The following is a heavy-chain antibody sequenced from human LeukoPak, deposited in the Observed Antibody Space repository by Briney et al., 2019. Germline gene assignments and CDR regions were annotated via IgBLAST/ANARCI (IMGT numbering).Heavy chain of an antibody. CDR3: ATGYDSSGYYQY. CDR1: GFTFSNYG. Sequence: GGSLRLSCAASGFTFSNYGLHWVRQAPGKGLEYVSAISSNGGTTYYANSVKGRFTISRDNSKNTLHLQMGSLRAEDVAVYYCATGYDSSGYYQYWGQGTLVTVSS. CDR2: ISSNGGTT. J-gene: IGHJ4*02. D-gene: IGHD3-22*01. V-gene: IGHV3-64*01.